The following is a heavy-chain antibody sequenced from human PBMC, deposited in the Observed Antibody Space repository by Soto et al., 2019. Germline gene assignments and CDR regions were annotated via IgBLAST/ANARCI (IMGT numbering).Heavy chain of an antibody. D-gene: IGHD3-16*01. CDR2: ISWNSGSI. Sequence: EVQLVESGGGLVQPGRSLRLSCAASGFTFDDYAMHWVRQAPGKGLEWVSGISWNSGSIGYADSVKGRFTISRDNAKNSLYLQMNSLRAEDTALYYCAKGGSDDVWGSPFDYWGQGTLVTVSS. V-gene: IGHV3-9*01. J-gene: IGHJ4*02. CDR3: AKGGSDDVWGSPFDY. CDR1: GFTFDDYA.